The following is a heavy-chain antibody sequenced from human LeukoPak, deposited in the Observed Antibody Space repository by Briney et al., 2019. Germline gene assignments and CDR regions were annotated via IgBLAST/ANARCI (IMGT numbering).Heavy chain of an antibody. V-gene: IGHV1-8*01. D-gene: IGHD4-23*01. Sequence: GASVKVSCKASGYTFTSYDINWVRQATGQGLEWMGWINPNSGNTGYAQKFQGRVTMTRNTSISTAYMELSSLRSEDTAVYYCARVGTVVTTVDWFDPWGQGSLVTVSS. CDR3: ARVGTVVTTVDWFDP. CDR1: GYTFTSYD. J-gene: IGHJ5*02. CDR2: INPNSGNT.